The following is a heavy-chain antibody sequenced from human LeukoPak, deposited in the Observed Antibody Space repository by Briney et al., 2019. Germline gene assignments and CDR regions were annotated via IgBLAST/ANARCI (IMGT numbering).Heavy chain of an antibody. V-gene: IGHV1-2*02. J-gene: IGHJ6*03. CDR3: ARVREAYDSSGYYQHYYYCMDV. CDR1: GYTFTGYY. D-gene: IGHD3-22*01. CDR2: INPNSGGT. Sequence: ASVKVSCKASGYTFTGYYMHWVRQAPGQGLECMGWINPNSGGTNYAQKFQGRVTMTRDTSISTAYMELSRLRSDDTAVYYCARVREAYDSSGYYQHYYYCMDVWGKGTTVTVSS.